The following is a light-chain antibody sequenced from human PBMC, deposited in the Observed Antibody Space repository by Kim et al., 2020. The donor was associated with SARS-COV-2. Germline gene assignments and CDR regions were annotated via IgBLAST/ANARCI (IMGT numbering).Light chain of an antibody. Sequence: GQMDTITCSGSSSKIGSNYVYLYQHPPGTAPKHLIYRNNQRPSGVPDRFSGSKSGTSASLAISGLRSEDEADYYCAAWDDSLSGRVFGGGTQLTVL. J-gene: IGLJ3*02. CDR1: SSKIGSNY. CDR2: RNN. CDR3: AAWDDSLSGRV. V-gene: IGLV1-47*01.